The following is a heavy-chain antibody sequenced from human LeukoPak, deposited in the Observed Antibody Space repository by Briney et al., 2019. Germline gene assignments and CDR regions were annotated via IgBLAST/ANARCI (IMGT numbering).Heavy chain of an antibody. V-gene: IGHV4-39*01. CDR3: ASVAALYVYYFDY. D-gene: IGHD6-6*01. CDR2: IYYSGST. J-gene: IGHJ4*02. Sequence: SETLSLTCAVSGGSISSNSYYWGWIRQPPGKGLEWIGSIYYSGSTYYNPSLKSRVTISVDTSKNQFSLKLSSVTAADTAVYYCASVAALYVYYFDYWGQGTLVTVSS. CDR1: GGSISSNSYY.